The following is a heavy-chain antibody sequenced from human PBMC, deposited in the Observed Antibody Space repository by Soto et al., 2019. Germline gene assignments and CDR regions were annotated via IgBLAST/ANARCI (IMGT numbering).Heavy chain of an antibody. CDR3: ARDRTINMIRGAGGMDV. V-gene: IGHV4-38-2*02. Sequence: PSETLSLTCAVSGYFIRNGYYWGWVRHSPGKGLEWIGRIYQSGTTHYSPSLKSRVTISIDTSKNQVSLNLTSVTATDTAVYFCARDRTINMIRGAGGMDVWGRGTTVTVSS. J-gene: IGHJ6*02. CDR2: IYQSGTT. CDR1: GYFIRNGYY. D-gene: IGHD3-10*01.